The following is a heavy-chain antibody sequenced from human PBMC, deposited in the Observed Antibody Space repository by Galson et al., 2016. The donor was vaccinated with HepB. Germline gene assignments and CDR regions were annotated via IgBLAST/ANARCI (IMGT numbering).Heavy chain of an antibody. Sequence: SVKVSCKASGYTFTSYGISWVRQAPGQGLEWMGWISAYNGNTNYAQKLQGRVTMTTDTSTSTPYMELRSLRADDTAVYYCASVRSDYYYGMDVWGQGTTVTVSS. CDR2: ISAYNGNT. CDR1: GYTFTSYG. CDR3: ASVRSDYYYGMDV. J-gene: IGHJ6*02. D-gene: IGHD6-6*01. V-gene: IGHV1-18*01.